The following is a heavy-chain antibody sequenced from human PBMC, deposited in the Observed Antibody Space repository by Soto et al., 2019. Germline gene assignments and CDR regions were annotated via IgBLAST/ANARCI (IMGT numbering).Heavy chain of an antibody. CDR2: IYSIGST. Sequence: QLQLQETGPGLVKPSETLSLTCTVSGGSISSSSYWGWIRQPPGKGLEWIGSIYSIGSTYYNPSLERRVTISVDTSKNQFSLQLSSVTAADTAVYYCRRSSRYSTDVWGQGTTVTVSS. D-gene: IGHD6-13*01. J-gene: IGHJ6*02. CDR3: RRSSRYSTDV. CDR1: GGSISSSSY. V-gene: IGHV4-39*01.